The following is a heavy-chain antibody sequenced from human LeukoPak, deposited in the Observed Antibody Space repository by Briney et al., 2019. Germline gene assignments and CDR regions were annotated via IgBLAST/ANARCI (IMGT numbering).Heavy chain of an antibody. Sequence: PGGSLRLSCAASGFTFSSYAMHWVRQAPGKGLEWVAVISYDGSNKYYADSVKGRFTISRDNSKNTLYLQMNSLRAEDTAVYYCATYGSGSYFFFFDYWGQGTLVTVSS. CDR2: ISYDGSNK. CDR3: ATYGSGSYFFFFDY. V-gene: IGHV3-30*04. J-gene: IGHJ4*02. D-gene: IGHD3-10*01. CDR1: GFTFSSYA.